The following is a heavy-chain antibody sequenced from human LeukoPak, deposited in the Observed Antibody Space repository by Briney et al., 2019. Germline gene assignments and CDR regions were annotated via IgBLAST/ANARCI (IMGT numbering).Heavy chain of an antibody. Sequence: GGSLRLSCAASGFTFSSYWMHWVRQAPGKGLMWVSRINSDGIITDYADSVKGRFTISRDNAKNTLCLQMNSLRAEDTAVYYCARVRATFSPHFDNWGQGTLVTVSS. CDR1: GFTFSSYW. D-gene: IGHD5-12*01. CDR3: ARVRATFSPHFDN. J-gene: IGHJ4*02. V-gene: IGHV3-74*01. CDR2: INSDGIIT.